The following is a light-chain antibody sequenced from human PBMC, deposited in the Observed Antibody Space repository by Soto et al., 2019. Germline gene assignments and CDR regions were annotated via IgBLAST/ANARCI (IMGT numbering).Light chain of an antibody. Sequence: QSVLTQPPSVSRAPGQRVTISCTGSSSNIGANHDVHWYQQLPGTAPKLLIYDNSNRPSGVPGRFSGSKSGTSASLAITGLQAEDEADYYCQSYDSSLGYVFGTGTKLTVL. V-gene: IGLV1-40*01. J-gene: IGLJ1*01. CDR1: SSNIGANHD. CDR2: DNS. CDR3: QSYDSSLGYV.